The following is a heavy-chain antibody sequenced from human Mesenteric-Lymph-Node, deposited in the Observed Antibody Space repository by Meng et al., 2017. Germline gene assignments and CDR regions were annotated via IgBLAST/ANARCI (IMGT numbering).Heavy chain of an antibody. Sequence: GGSLRLSCAASGFTFSSYEMNWVRQAPGKGLEWVSYISSSGSTIYYADSVKGRFTISRDNAKNSLYLQMNSLRAEDTAVYYCASATMVRGVIPPAYYYYYGMDVWGQGTTVTVSS. V-gene: IGHV3-48*03. CDR1: GFTFSSYE. CDR3: ASATMVRGVIPPAYYYYYGMDV. D-gene: IGHD3-10*01. J-gene: IGHJ6*02. CDR2: ISSSGSTI.